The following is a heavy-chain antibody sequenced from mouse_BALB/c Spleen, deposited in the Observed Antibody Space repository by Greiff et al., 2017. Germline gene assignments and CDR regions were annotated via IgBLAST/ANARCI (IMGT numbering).Heavy chain of an antibody. V-gene: IGHV3-2*02. Sequence: EVQLKESGPGLVKPSQSLSLTCTVTGYSITSDYAWNWIRQFPGNKLEWMGYISYSGSSSYNPSLKSRISITRDTSKNQFFLQLNSVTTEDTATYYCARRDYGPRYWYFDVWGAGTTVTVSS. CDR1: GYSITSDYA. CDR3: ARRDYGPRYWYFDV. CDR2: ISYSGSS. J-gene: IGHJ1*01. D-gene: IGHD1-2*01.